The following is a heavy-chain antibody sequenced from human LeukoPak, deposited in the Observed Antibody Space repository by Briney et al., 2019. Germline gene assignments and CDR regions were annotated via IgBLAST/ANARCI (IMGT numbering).Heavy chain of an antibody. CDR2: ISGGGGTT. J-gene: IGHJ4*02. V-gene: IGHV3-23*01. D-gene: IGHD5-12*01. Sequence: GGSLRLSCAASGFTFSSYAMNWVRQAPRKGLEWVSAISGGGGTTYYADSVKGRFTISRDNSKNTLFLQMNSLRAEDTAVYYCAKDREGLSSGYDLEYFDYWGQGTLVTVSS. CDR1: GFTFSSYA. CDR3: AKDREGLSSGYDLEYFDY.